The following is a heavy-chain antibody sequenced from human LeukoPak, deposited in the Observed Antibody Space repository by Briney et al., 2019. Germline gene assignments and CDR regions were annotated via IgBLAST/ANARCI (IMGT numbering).Heavy chain of an antibody. CDR1: GYTFTSYD. CDR2: MNPNSGNT. D-gene: IGHD3-10*01. CDR3: ARTMVRGVISAYDYGMDV. V-gene: IGHV1-8*01. Sequence: ASVKASCKASGYTFTSYDINWVRQATGQGLEWRGWMNPNSGNTGYAQKFQGRVTMTRNTSISTAYMELSSLRSEDTAVYYCARTMVRGVISAYDYGMDVWGQGTMVTVSS. J-gene: IGHJ6*02.